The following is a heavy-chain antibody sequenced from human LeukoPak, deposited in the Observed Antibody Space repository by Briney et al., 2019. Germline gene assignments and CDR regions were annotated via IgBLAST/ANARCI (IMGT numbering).Heavy chain of an antibody. Sequence: SETLSLTCTVSGGSISSYYWSWIRQPPGKGLEWIGYIFYSGSTNYNPSLKSRVTISVDTSKSQFSLKLSSVTAADTAVYYCARYSGWYGGADYWGQGTLVIVSP. CDR3: ARYSGWYGGADY. J-gene: IGHJ4*02. CDR2: IFYSGST. V-gene: IGHV4-59*01. CDR1: GGSISSYY. D-gene: IGHD6-19*01.